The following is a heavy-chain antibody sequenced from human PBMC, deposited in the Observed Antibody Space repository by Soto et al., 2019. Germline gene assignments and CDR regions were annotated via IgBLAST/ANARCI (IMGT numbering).Heavy chain of an antibody. CDR3: ARHVYCSGGSCYSDAFDI. J-gene: IGHJ3*02. CDR1: GGSISSYY. Sequence: SETLSLTCTVSGGSISSYYWSWIRQPPGKGLEWIGYIYYSGSTNYNPSLKSRVTISVDTSKNQFSLKLSSVTAADTAVYYCARHVYCSGGSCYSDAFDIWGQGTMVTVSS. D-gene: IGHD2-15*01. CDR2: IYYSGST. V-gene: IGHV4-59*08.